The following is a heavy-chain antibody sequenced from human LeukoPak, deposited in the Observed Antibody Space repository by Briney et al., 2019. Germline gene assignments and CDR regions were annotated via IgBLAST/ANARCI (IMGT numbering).Heavy chain of an antibody. V-gene: IGHV3-48*01. CDR1: GFTFSSYS. J-gene: IGHJ6*03. CDR2: ISSSSSTI. Sequence: GGSLRLSCAASGFTFSSYSMNWVRQAPGKGLEWVSYISSSSSTIYYADSVKGRFTISRDNAKNSLYLQMNSLRAEDTAVYYCARDGVYAISYYYYYMDVWGKGTTVTVSS. D-gene: IGHD2-8*01. CDR3: ARDGVYAISYYYYYMDV.